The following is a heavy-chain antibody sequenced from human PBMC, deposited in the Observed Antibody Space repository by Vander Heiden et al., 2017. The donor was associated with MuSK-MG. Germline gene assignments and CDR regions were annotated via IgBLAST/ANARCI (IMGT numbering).Heavy chain of an antibody. J-gene: IGHJ4*02. D-gene: IGHD3-16*01. CDR2: IYYSGST. Sequence: QLQLQEWGPGLVKPSETLSLTCTVSGVSISSSSSYWGGLRQPPGKGLEWIGSIYYSGSTDDNPSLKSRVTISVDTSKTQFSLKVRSVTAADTALYDAANGEGYGFDYWGQGTMVTVYS. V-gene: IGHV4-39*07. CDR3: ANGEGYGFDY. CDR1: GVSISSSSSY.